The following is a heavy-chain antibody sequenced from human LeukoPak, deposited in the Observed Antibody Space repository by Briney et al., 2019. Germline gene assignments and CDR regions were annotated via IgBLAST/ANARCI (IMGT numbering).Heavy chain of an antibody. D-gene: IGHD3-10*01. V-gene: IGHV3-30*02. Sequence: GGSLRLSCAASEFTFSNSGMHWVRQAPGKGLEWVAFIRFDGGTKYYADSVKGRFTISRDNSKNTVYLQVNSLRAEDTAVYYCAKDHGSGSQYNSLLDYWGQGTLVTVSS. CDR3: AKDHGSGSQYNSLLDY. J-gene: IGHJ4*02. CDR2: IRFDGGTK. CDR1: EFTFSNSG.